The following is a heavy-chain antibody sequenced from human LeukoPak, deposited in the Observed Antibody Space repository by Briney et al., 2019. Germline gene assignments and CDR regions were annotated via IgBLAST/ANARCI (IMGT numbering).Heavy chain of an antibody. CDR1: GYTFTSYY. CDR3: ARVESSGWHIDY. D-gene: IGHD6-19*01. V-gene: IGHV1-46*01. CDR2: INPSGGST. J-gene: IGHJ4*02. Sequence: ASVKVSCKASGYTFTSYYMHWVRQAPGQGLEWMGIINPSGGSTSYAQKFQGRVTMTTDTSTSTAYMELRSLRSDDTAVYYCARVESSGWHIDYWGQGTLVTVSS.